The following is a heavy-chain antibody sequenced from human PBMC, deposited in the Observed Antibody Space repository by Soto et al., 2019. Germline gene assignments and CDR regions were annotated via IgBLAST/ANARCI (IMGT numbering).Heavy chain of an antibody. V-gene: IGHV4-30-4*01. D-gene: IGHD4-17*01. CDR3: AREDYGDYGRGDGMDV. J-gene: IGHJ6*02. Sequence: QVQLQESGPGLVKPSQTLSLTCTVSGDSISSGDYYWSWIRQPPGKGLEWIGYIYYSGSTYSNPSLKNRVAISIDTSKNQFSLKLNSLTAADTAVYYCAREDYGDYGRGDGMDVWGQGTTVTVSS. CDR2: IYYSGST. CDR1: GDSISSGDYY.